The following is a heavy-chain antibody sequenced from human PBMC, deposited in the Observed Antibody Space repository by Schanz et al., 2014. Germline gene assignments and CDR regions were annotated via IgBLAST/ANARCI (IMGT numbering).Heavy chain of an antibody. Sequence: QVQLQESGPGLVKPSETLSLTCTVSGGSISSYYWSWIRQPPGKGLEWIGYIYHSGSTWSTNYNPSLKSRVTMSVDTSKKQFSLRLSSVSAADTAVYYCARHVLPYDAFDIWGQGTVVTVSS. CDR3: ARHVLPYDAFDI. CDR2: IYHSGSTWST. CDR1: GGSISSYY. J-gene: IGHJ3*02. V-gene: IGHV4-59*08.